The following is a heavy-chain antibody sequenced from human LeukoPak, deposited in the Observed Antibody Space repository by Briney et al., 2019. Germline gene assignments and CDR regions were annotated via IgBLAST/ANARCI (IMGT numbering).Heavy chain of an antibody. J-gene: IGHJ4*02. V-gene: IGHV4-39*01. Sequence: SETLSLTCTVSGGSISSSSYYWVGIRQPPGKGLEWIGSNYYSGSTYYNPSPKSRVTISVDTSKNQCSLNLSSVTAADTAVYYSACIGDFVWPPLDYWGQGTLVTVSS. CDR3: ACIGDFVWPPLDY. CDR1: GGSISSSSYY. CDR2: NYYSGST. D-gene: IGHD3-9*01.